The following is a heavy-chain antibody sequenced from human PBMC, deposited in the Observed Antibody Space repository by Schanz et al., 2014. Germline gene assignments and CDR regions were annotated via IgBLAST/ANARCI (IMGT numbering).Heavy chain of an antibody. D-gene: IGHD3-10*01. CDR2: IKGDSSVK. J-gene: IGHJ4*02. Sequence: EVQLVESGGALVQPGGSLRLSCSASGFTFSDHWMSWVRQAPGKGLEWVANIKGDSSVKAYVDSVKGRFTVSRDDAKNSLYLQMNSLRVEDTAVYYCARSEMDRGVIWGYWGQGTLVTVSS. CDR3: ARSEMDRGVIWGY. V-gene: IGHV3-7*01. CDR1: GFTFSDHW.